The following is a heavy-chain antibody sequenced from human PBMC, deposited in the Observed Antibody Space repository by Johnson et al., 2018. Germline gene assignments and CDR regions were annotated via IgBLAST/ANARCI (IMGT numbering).Heavy chain of an antibody. V-gene: IGHV3-23*05. CDR1: GFTFSIYA. Sequence: EVQLVESGGGLVQPGGSLRLSCAASGFTFSIYAMSWVRQGPGKGLEWVSGICSIGSCTYYVDSVKGRFTISRDNSKNTMYLQMNNLRAEDTALYYCAKVRNDEGQWRLTFDDWGQGIPVTVSS. J-gene: IGHJ4*02. CDR2: ICSIGSCT. D-gene: IGHD6-19*01. CDR3: AKVRNDEGQWRLTFDD.